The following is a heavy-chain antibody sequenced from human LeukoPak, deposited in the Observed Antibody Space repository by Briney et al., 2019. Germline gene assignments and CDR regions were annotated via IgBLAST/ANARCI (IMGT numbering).Heavy chain of an antibody. D-gene: IGHD3-3*01. CDR3: ARDDILDDFWSGYYLPSY. J-gene: IGHJ4*02. CDR1: GYTFTSYY. Sequence: ASVKVSCKASGYTFTSYYMHWVRQAPGQGLEWVGIINPSGGSTSYAQKFQGRVTMTRDTSTSTVYMELSSLRSEDTAVYYCARDDILDDFWSGYYLPSYWGQGTLVTVSS. V-gene: IGHV1-46*03. CDR2: INPSGGST.